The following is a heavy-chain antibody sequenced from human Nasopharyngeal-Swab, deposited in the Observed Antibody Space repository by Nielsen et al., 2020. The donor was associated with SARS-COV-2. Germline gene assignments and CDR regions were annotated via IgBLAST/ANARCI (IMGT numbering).Heavy chain of an antibody. CDR3: ARYSSSWGTIDY. J-gene: IGHJ4*02. D-gene: IGHD6-13*01. CDR2: INAGNGNT. Sequence: ASVKVSCKASGYTFTSYAMHWVRQAPGQRLEWMGWINAGNGNTKYSQKFQGRVTITRDTSASTAYMELSSLRSEDTAVYYCARYSSSWGTIDYWGQGTLVTVSS. CDR1: GYTFTSYA. V-gene: IGHV1-3*01.